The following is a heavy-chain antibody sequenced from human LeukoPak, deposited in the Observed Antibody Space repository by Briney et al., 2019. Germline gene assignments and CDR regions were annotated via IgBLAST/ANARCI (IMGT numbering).Heavy chain of an antibody. Sequence: GGSLRLSCAASGFTFSSFWMTWVRQAPGKGLEWVANINHDGSEKYYVDSVKGRFTISRDNAKNSVYLQMNSLRAEDTAVYYCARDGGVSGYDLLDYWGQGTLVAVPS. J-gene: IGHJ4*02. CDR2: INHDGSEK. V-gene: IGHV3-7*01. CDR3: ARDGGVSGYDLLDY. CDR1: GFTFSSFW. D-gene: IGHD5-12*01.